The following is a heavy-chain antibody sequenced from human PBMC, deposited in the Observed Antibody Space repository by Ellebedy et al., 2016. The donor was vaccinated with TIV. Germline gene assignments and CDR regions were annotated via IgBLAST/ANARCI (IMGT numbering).Heavy chain of an antibody. J-gene: IGHJ6*02. CDR1: GYTLTELS. Sequence: ASVNVSCXVSGYTLTELSMHWVRQAPGKGLEWMGGFDPEDGETIYAQKFQGRVTMTEDTSTDTAYMELSSLRSEDTAVYYCATYYYGSGSYYKRGMDVWGQGTTVTVSS. CDR2: FDPEDGET. CDR3: ATYYYGSGSYYKRGMDV. V-gene: IGHV1-24*01. D-gene: IGHD3-10*01.